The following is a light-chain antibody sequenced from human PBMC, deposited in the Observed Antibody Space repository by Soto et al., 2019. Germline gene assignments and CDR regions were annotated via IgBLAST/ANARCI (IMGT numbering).Light chain of an antibody. J-gene: IGKJ1*01. V-gene: IGKV3-20*01. CDR2: AAS. CDR3: QQYGSSPRT. Sequence: EIVLTQSPGTLSLSPGERATLSCRASQSVSSSYLAWYQQKPGQAPRLLIYAASSRATVLPDRFSGSGAGTDFTLTISRLEPEDFAVYYCQQYGSSPRTFGQGTKVEIK. CDR1: QSVSSSY.